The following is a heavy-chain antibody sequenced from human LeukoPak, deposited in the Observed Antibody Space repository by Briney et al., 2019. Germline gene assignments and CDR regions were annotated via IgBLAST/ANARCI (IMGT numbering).Heavy chain of an antibody. V-gene: IGHV4-61*02. Sequence: SQTLSLTCTVSGGSISSGSYYWSWIRQPAGKGLEWIGRIYTSGSTNYNPSLKSRVTISVDTSKNQFSLKLSSVTAADTAVYYCAREVVTPYFDYWGQGTLVTVSS. J-gene: IGHJ4*02. CDR1: GGSISSGSYY. CDR2: IYTSGST. D-gene: IGHD4-23*01. CDR3: AREVVTPYFDY.